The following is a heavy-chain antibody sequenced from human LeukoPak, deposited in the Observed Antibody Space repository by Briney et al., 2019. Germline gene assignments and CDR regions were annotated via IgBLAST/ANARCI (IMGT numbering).Heavy chain of an antibody. D-gene: IGHD6-19*01. J-gene: IGHJ4*02. Sequence: GGSLRLSCAASGFTFSSYAMNWVRQAPGKGLEWVSVISSGGGTTYSSDSVRGRFIISRDNSENTLYLQMNSLRAEDTAVYYCAKAGIAVPATPEYCGQGTQVTVSS. CDR2: ISSGGGTT. CDR3: AKAGIAVPATPEY. V-gene: IGHV3-23*01. CDR1: GFTFSSYA.